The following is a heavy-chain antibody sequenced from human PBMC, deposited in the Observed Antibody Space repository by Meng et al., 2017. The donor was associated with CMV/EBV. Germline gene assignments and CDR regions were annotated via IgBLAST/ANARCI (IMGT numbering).Heavy chain of an antibody. CDR2: IYSCGST. Sequence: GESLKISCAASGFTVSSNYMSWVRQAPGKGLEWVSVIYSCGSTYYADSVKGRFTISRDNSKNTLYLQMNSLRAEDTAVYYCAREAHEGSYNWFDPWGQGTLVTVSS. V-gene: IGHV3-66*03. D-gene: IGHD1-26*01. CDR3: AREAHEGSYNWFDP. J-gene: IGHJ5*02. CDR1: GFTVSSNY.